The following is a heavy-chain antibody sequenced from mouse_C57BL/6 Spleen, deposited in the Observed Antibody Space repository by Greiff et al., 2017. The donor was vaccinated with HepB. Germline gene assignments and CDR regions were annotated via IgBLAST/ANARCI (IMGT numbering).Heavy chain of an antibody. J-gene: IGHJ3*01. CDR2: ISSGSSTI. CDR3: ARQLGPAWFAY. CDR1: GFTFSDYG. D-gene: IGHD4-1*02. Sequence: VQLQQSGGGLVKPGGSLKLSCAASGFTFSDYGMHWVRQAPEKGLEWVAYISSGSSTIYYADTVKGRFTISRDNAKNTLFLQMTSLRSEDTAMYYCARQLGPAWFAYWGQGTLVTVSA. V-gene: IGHV5-17*01.